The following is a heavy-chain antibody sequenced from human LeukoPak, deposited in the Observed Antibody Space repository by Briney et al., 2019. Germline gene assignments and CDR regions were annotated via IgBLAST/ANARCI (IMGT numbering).Heavy chain of an antibody. V-gene: IGHV1-2*06. J-gene: IGHJ6*03. CDR2: INPSDGST. Sequence: ASVKVSCKASGYTFTSYYIHWVRQAPGQGLEWMGLINPSDGSTIYAQKFQGRVTMTRDTSISTAYMELSRLRSDDTAVYYCARGSRDSGYDYLYYYYYYMDVWGKGTTVTISS. CDR3: ARGSRDSGYDYLYYYYYYMDV. D-gene: IGHD5-12*01. CDR1: GYTFTSYY.